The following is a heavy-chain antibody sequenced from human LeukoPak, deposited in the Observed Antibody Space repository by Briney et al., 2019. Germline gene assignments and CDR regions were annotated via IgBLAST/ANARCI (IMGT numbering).Heavy chain of an antibody. CDR1: GFSFSSYG. V-gene: IGHV3-30*18. Sequence: PGGSLRLSCAASGFSFSSYGMHWVRQAPGKGLEWVAVISFDGSNEYYADSVKGRFTISRDNSKNSLYLHMNSLRAEDTAVYYCAKSGSSPPYYYYGMDVWGQGTTVTVSS. CDR3: AKSGSSPPYYYYGMDV. D-gene: IGHD6-13*01. J-gene: IGHJ6*02. CDR2: ISFDGSNE.